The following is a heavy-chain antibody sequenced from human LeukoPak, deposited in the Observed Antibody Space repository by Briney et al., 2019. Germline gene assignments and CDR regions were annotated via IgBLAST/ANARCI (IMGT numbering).Heavy chain of an antibody. CDR3: ARRAGYSIFDN. Sequence: GGSLRLSCTASGFTFNNYWMSWVRQAPGKGLEWVANMNQDGSEKHYVDSVKGRFTISRDNAMNSLYLQMNSLRAEDTAVYYCARRAGYSIFDNWGQGSLVTVSS. J-gene: IGHJ4*02. CDR1: GFTFNNYW. CDR2: MNQDGSEK. V-gene: IGHV3-7*03. D-gene: IGHD5-18*01.